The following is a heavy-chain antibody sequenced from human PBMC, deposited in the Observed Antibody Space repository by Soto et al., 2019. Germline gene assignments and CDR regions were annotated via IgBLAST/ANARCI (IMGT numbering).Heavy chain of an antibody. CDR3: ARHRNPAMVTYFDY. V-gene: IGHV4-39*01. CDR2: IYYSGST. J-gene: IGHJ4*02. CDR1: GGSISSSSYY. Sequence: SETLSLTCTVSGGSISSSSYYWGWIRQPPGKGLEWIGSIYYSGSTYYNPSLKSRVTISVDTSKNQFSLKLSSVTAADTAVYYCARHRNPAMVTYFDYWGQGTLVTVSS. D-gene: IGHD5-18*01.